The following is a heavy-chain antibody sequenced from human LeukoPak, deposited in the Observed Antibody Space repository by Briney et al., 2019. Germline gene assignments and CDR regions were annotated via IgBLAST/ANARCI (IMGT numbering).Heavy chain of an antibody. Sequence: GASVKASCKASGYIFTDYDIHWVRQATGQGLEWMAWMNPKSAKTGYAQKFQGRVTVTRNTSISTAYMELSGLRSDDTAVYYCARGPMYSANYNYWGQGTLVTVSS. CDR2: MNPKSAKT. CDR3: ARGPMYSANYNY. CDR1: GYIFTDYD. V-gene: IGHV1-8*02. J-gene: IGHJ4*02. D-gene: IGHD4/OR15-4a*01.